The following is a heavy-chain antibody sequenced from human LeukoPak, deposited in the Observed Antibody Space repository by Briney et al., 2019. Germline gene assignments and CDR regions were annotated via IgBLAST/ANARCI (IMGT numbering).Heavy chain of an antibody. CDR1: GGSFSGYY. CDR2: INHSGST. Sequence: SETLSLTCAVYGGSFSGYYWSWIRQPPGKGLEWIGEINHSGSTNYNPSLKSRVTISVDTSKNQFSLKLSSVTAADTALYYCGRLSTRFCSGGTCYTNGAVDIWGQGTRVTVSS. D-gene: IGHD2-15*01. J-gene: IGHJ3*02. CDR3: GRLSTRFCSGGTCYTNGAVDI. V-gene: IGHV4-34*01.